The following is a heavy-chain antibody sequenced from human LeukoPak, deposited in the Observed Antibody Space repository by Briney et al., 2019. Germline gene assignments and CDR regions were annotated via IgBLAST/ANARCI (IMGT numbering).Heavy chain of an antibody. CDR2: LSPSGTST. J-gene: IGHJ6*04. D-gene: IGHD3-10*02. Sequence: GGSLRLSCAASGFTFSSYAMSWVRQAPGKGLEWVSALSPSGTSTYYADSVKGRFTISRDNSKNTLYLQMDSLRAEDTAVYYCAELGITMIGGVWGKGTTVTISS. CDR1: GFTFSSYA. CDR3: AELGITMIGGV. V-gene: IGHV3-23*01.